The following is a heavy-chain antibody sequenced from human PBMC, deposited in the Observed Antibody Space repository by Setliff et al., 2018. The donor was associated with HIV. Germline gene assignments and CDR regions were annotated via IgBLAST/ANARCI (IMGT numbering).Heavy chain of an antibody. J-gene: IGHJ4*02. V-gene: IGHV3-23*01. CDR3: AKSPAAYSRNDPHFDF. D-gene: IGHD5-12*01. Sequence: PGGSLRLSCAASGFTFNTYAMSWVRQAPGKGLEWVSEISSSGITTYYRDSVKGRFTISRDNSKNMVYLQMNSLRAEDTAVYYCAKSPAAYSRNDPHFDFWGQGTLVTVSS. CDR1: GFTFNTYA. CDR2: ISSSGITT.